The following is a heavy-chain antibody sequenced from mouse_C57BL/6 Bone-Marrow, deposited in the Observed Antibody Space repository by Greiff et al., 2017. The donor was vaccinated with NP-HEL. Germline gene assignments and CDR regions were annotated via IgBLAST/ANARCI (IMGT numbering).Heavy chain of an antibody. D-gene: IGHD4-1*01. J-gene: IGHJ2*01. V-gene: IGHV5-4*01. CDR3: ARVLLTGVDY. CDR1: GFTFSSYA. CDR2: ISDGGSYT. Sequence: EVHLVESGGGLVKPGGSLKLSCAASGFTFSSYAMSWVRQTPEKRLEWVATISDGGSYTYYPDNVKGRFTISRDNAKNNLYLQMSQLKSEDTAMYYCARVLLTGVDYWGQGTTLTVSS.